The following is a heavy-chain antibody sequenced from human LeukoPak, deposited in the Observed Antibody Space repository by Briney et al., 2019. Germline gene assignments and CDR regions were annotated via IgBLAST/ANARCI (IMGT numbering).Heavy chain of an antibody. V-gene: IGHV4-34*01. CDR3: ATLTYGGNSADY. Sequence: SETLSLTCVVYGGSFSSYYWSWIRQPPGKGLEWIGDINHGGSTNHNPSLKSRVTISVDTSKNQFSLKLNSVTAADTAVYYCATLTYGGNSADYWGQGTLVTVSS. CDR1: GGSFSSYY. J-gene: IGHJ4*02. CDR2: INHGGST. D-gene: IGHD4-23*01.